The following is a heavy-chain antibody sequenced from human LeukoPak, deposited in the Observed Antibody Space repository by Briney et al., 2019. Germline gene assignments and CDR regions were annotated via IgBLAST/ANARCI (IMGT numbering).Heavy chain of an antibody. Sequence: SETLSLTCTVSGDSLNSNTYYWGWIRQPPGKGLEWIANIYYSGSTYYNPSLKSRVTISVDTSKNQFSLTLSSATAADTAVYYCARSRSGSGRPYFWFDPWGQGTLVTVSS. CDR3: ARSRSGSGRPYFWFDP. D-gene: IGHD3-10*01. J-gene: IGHJ5*02. V-gene: IGHV4-39*01. CDR1: GDSLNSNTYY. CDR2: IYYSGST.